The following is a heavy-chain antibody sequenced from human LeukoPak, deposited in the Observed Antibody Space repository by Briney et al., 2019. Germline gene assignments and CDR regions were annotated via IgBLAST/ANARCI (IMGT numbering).Heavy chain of an antibody. CDR2: IYTSGST. V-gene: IGHV4-4*07. CDR3: ARDDDEYYGSGSYSLDP. CDR1: GGSISSYY. J-gene: IGHJ5*02. D-gene: IGHD3-10*01. Sequence: SETLSLTCTVSGGSISSYYWSWIWQPAGKGLEWIGRIYTSGSTNHNPSLKSRVTMSVDTSKNQFSLKLSSVTAADTAVYYCARDDDEYYGSGSYSLDPWGQGTLVTVSS.